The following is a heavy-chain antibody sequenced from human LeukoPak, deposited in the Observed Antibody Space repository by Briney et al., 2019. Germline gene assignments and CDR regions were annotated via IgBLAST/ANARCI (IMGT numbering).Heavy chain of an antibody. CDR2: ISGSGGST. CDR3: AKDRPLDYDFWSGYSTGWFDY. CDR1: GFTFSSYA. V-gene: IGHV3-23*01. Sequence: GGSLRLSCAASGFTFSSYAMNWVRQAPGKGLEWVSAISGSGGSTYYADSVKGRFTISRDNSKNTLYLQMNSLRAEDTAVYYCAKDRPLDYDFWSGYSTGWFDYWGQGTLVTVSS. J-gene: IGHJ4*02. D-gene: IGHD3-3*01.